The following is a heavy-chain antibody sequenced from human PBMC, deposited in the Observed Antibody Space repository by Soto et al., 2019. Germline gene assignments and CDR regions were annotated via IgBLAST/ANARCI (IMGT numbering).Heavy chain of an antibody. CDR2: ISSSSSTI. CDR1: GFTFSSYS. J-gene: IGHJ4*02. V-gene: IGHV3-48*01. CDR3: ERRTLSDY. D-gene: IGHD3-16*01. Sequence: GGSLRLSCAASGFTFSSYSMNWVRQAPGKGLEWVSYISSSSSTIYYADSVKGRFTISRDNAKNSLYLQMKSLRAEDTAVYYCERRTLSDYWGQGILVNVS.